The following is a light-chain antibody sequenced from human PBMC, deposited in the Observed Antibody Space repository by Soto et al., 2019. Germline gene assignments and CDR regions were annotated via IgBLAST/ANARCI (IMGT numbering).Light chain of an antibody. CDR2: QVT. CDR1: TRDLAGYNY. CDR3: SSFSRSASLSV. J-gene: IGLJ1*01. V-gene: IGLV2-14*01. Sequence: QSALTQPASVCGSLGQPITISCTGTTRDLAGYNYISWYQQLPVKAPKLMLYQVTIRPSGISNRFSGSKSGNTASLTISGLQAEDEADYYCSSFSRSASLSVFGTGTK.